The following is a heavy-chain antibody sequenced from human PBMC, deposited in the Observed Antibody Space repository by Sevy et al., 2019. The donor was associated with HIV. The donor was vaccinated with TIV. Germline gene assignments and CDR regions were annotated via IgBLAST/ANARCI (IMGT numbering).Heavy chain of an antibody. CDR3: ASADYGDSSGEFDY. J-gene: IGHJ4*02. V-gene: IGHV3-30-3*01. CDR2: ISYDGSNK. Sequence: GGSLRLSCAASGITFSSHAMHWVRQAPGKGLEWVTIISYDGSNKYYAHSMKGRFTISRDKPKNTQYLQRISLRAVATAVYYCASADYGDSSGEFDYWGQGTLVTVSS. D-gene: IGHD4-17*01. CDR1: GITFSSHA.